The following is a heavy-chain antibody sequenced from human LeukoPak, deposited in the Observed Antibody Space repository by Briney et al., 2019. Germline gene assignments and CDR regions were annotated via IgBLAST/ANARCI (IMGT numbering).Heavy chain of an antibody. D-gene: IGHD3-22*01. V-gene: IGHV4-39*07. J-gene: IGHJ6*03. Sequence: PSETLSLTCTVSGGSISTSSYYWGWVRQPPGKGLEWIGNIFYSGSTYYSPSLKSRVTISLDTSRNQFSLKLNSVTAADTAVYYCARSMHSSGYYYAPYYYMDVWGKGTTVTVSS. CDR3: ARSMHSSGYYYAPYYYMDV. CDR1: GGSISTSSYY. CDR2: IFYSGST.